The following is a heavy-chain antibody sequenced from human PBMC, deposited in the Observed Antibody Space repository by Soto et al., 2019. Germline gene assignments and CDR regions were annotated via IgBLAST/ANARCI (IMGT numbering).Heavy chain of an antibody. J-gene: IGHJ6*02. CDR3: ARERFSTWSDGVGGVDV. CDR2: IGTNNGDT. Sequence: QVQLVQSGAEVKKPGASVKVSCKASGYTFSNYGITWVRQAPGQGLEWMGWIGTNNGDTNYAQMLQGRVTVTTDTSTSTAYMELRSLRSDDTDVYYCARERFSTWSDGVGGVDVWGQGTTVTVSS. CDR1: GYTFSNYG. V-gene: IGHV1-18*01. D-gene: IGHD1-1*01.